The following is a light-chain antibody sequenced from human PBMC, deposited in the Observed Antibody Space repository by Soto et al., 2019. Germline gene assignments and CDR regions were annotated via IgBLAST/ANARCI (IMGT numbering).Light chain of an antibody. J-gene: IGKJ5*01. CDR3: MQSTQLPPT. V-gene: IGKV2D-29*02. Sequence: DVVMTQTPLSLSVAPGQPASISCKSRQSLLHITGETFLVWYLQKPGQSPQLLIYEVSTRVSGVPDRFSGSGSGTDFTLEISRVETDDVGIYYCMQSTQLPPTFGQGTRLEIK. CDR2: EVS. CDR1: QSLLHITGETF.